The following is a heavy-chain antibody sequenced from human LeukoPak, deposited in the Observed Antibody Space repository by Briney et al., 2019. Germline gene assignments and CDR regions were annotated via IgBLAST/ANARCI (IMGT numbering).Heavy chain of an antibody. CDR2: ISAYNGNT. J-gene: IGHJ3*02. CDR3: AGDAGVLRYFDWLSEDAFDI. CDR1: GYTFTSYG. Sequence: ASVTVSCKASGYTFTSYGISWVRQAPGQGLEWMGWISAYNGNTNYAQKLQGRVTMTTDTSTSTAYMELRSLRSDDTAVYYCAGDAGVLRYFDWLSEDAFDIWSQGTMVTVSS. D-gene: IGHD3-9*01. V-gene: IGHV1-18*01.